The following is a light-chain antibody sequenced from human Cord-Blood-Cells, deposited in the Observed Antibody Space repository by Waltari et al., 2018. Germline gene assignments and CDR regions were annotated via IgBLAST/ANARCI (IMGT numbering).Light chain of an antibody. V-gene: IGKV1-16*02. CDR2: AAS. CDR1: QSVSNY. Sequence: TQMTQSLSSLSGSVGDCVTIPCRASQSVSNYLAWFQQKPGKAPKSLIYAASSMQSVIPAKFSGSGSGTEFTLTISSLQPEDFAAYYCQQYNNYPCTFGQGTKLEIK. J-gene: IGKJ2*02. CDR3: QQYNNYPCT.